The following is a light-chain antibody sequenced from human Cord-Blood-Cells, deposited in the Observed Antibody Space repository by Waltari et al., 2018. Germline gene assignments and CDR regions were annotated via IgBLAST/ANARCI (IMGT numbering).Light chain of an antibody. J-gene: IGKJ4*01. CDR2: AAS. CDR1: QGVSNY. Sequence: DIQMNQSPSSLSASVGDRVTITCRAGQGVSNYLAWYQQKPGQVPKLLIYAASTLQSGVPYRFSGSGSGTDFTLTISSLQPEDVATYYCQKYNSAPLTFGGGTKVEIK. CDR3: QKYNSAPLT. V-gene: IGKV1-27*01.